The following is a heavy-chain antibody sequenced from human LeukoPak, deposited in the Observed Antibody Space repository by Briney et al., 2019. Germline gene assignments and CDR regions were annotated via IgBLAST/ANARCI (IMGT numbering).Heavy chain of an antibody. CDR1: GGSISSSSYY. Sequence: SGTLSLTCAVSGGSISSSSYYWGWIRQPPGKGLEWIGSIYYSGSTYYNPSLKSRVTISVDTSKNQFSLKLSSVTAADTAVYYCARVGGWFGETRRDYWGQGTLVTVSS. CDR3: ARVGGWFGETRRDY. J-gene: IGHJ4*02. CDR2: IYYSGST. D-gene: IGHD3-10*01. V-gene: IGHV4-39*07.